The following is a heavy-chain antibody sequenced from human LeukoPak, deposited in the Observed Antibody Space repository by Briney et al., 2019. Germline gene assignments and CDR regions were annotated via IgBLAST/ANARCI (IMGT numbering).Heavy chain of an antibody. D-gene: IGHD5-18*01. Sequence: ASVKDSFKACGYTFTDYYMHGVRQAPGRGLAWMGRINPNNGCSNHRQQFQGRVTLTRDTSISTAYMELSRLRSDYTAVYYCARDQGDVDTAMEDYWGQGTLVTVSS. CDR2: INPNNGCS. J-gene: IGHJ4*02. CDR3: ARDQGDVDTAMEDY. V-gene: IGHV1-2*06. CDR1: GYTFTDYY.